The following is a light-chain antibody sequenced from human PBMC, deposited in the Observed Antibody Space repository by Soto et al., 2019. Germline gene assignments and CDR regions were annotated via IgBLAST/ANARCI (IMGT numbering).Light chain of an antibody. CDR1: QSISSF. Sequence: DIQMTQSPSSLSASVGDRVTITCRASQSISSFLNWYQQKPGKAPNLLIYGASNLQSGVPSRFSGSGSGTDFTLTISSLQSEDFATYYFQQSSSALFTFGPGTKVDLK. V-gene: IGKV1-39*01. CDR3: QQSSSALFT. J-gene: IGKJ3*01. CDR2: GAS.